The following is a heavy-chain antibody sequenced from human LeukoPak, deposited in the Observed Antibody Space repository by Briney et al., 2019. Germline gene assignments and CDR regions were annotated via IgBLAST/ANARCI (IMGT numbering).Heavy chain of an antibody. V-gene: IGHV3-23*01. CDR2: ISGSGGST. CDR3: AKGTYDILTGYYDP. Sequence: GGSLRLSCAASGFTLSSYAMSWVRQAPGKGLEWVSAISGSGGSTYYADSVKGRFTISRDNSKNTLYLQMNSLRAEDTAVYYCAKGTYDILTGYYDPWGQGTLVTVSS. CDR1: GFTLSSYA. J-gene: IGHJ5*02. D-gene: IGHD3-9*01.